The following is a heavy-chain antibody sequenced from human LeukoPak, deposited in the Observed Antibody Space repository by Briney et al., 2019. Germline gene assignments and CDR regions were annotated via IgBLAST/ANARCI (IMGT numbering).Heavy chain of an antibody. CDR3: AKDRRGGYYNDY. CDR2: ISGSGGST. D-gene: IGHD3-22*01. CDR1: GFTFSSYA. J-gene: IGHJ4*02. V-gene: IGHV3-23*01. Sequence: GGSLRLSCAASGFTFSSYAMSWVRQAPGKGLEWVSAISGSGGSTYYADSVKGRFTISRDNSKNTLCLQMNSLRAEDTAVYYCAKDRRGGYYNDYWGQGTLVTVSS.